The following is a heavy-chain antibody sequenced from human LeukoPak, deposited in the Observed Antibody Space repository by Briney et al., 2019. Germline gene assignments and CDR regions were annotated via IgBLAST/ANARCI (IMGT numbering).Heavy chain of an antibody. D-gene: IGHD3-22*01. J-gene: IGHJ4*01. V-gene: IGHV1-18*01. CDR3: ARDRPMIVVVTPQGFDY. CDR1: GYTFTSYG. CDR2: ISAYNGNT. Sequence: GASVKVSCKASGYTFTSYGISWVRQAPGRGLEWMGWISAYNGNTNYAQKLQGRVTMTTDTSTSTAYMELRSLRSDDTAVYYCARDRPMIVVVTPQGFDYWGQEPWSPSPQ.